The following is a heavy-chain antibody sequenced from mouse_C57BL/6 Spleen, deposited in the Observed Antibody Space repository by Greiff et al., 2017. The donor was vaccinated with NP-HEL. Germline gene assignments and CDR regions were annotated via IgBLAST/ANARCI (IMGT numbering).Heavy chain of an antibody. Sequence: QVQLQQPGAELVMPGASVKLSCKASGYTFTSYWMHWVKQRPGQGLEWIGELDPSASYTNYNQKFKGKSTLTADKSSSTAYMRLSSLTSEDSAVYYCARSRADYYGSSYIDYWGQGTTLTVSS. CDR1: GYTFTSYW. V-gene: IGHV1-69*01. J-gene: IGHJ2*01. D-gene: IGHD1-1*01. CDR2: LDPSASYT. CDR3: ARSRADYYGSSYIDY.